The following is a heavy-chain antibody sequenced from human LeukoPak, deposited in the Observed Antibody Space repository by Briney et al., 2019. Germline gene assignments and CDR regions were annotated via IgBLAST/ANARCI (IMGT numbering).Heavy chain of an antibody. J-gene: IGHJ5*02. Sequence: PSETLSLTCAVYGGSFSGYYWSWIRQPPGKGLEWIGEINHSGSTNYNPSLKSRVTISVDTSKNQFSLKLSSVTAADTAVYYCARARVAGIGVVLDPWGQGTLVTVSS. CDR3: ARARVAGIGVVLDP. V-gene: IGHV4-34*01. CDR1: GGSFSGYY. D-gene: IGHD6-19*01. CDR2: INHSGST.